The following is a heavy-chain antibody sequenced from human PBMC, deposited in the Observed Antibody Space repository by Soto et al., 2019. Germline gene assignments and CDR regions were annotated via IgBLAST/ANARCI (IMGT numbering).Heavy chain of an antibody. D-gene: IGHD4-17*01. J-gene: IGHJ4*02. CDR2: IIPIFGTA. V-gene: IGHV1-69*13. CDR3: ASLIMTTVVTRRSRDY. Sequence: GASVKVSCKASGGTFSSYAISWVRQAPGQGLEWMGGIIPIFGTANYAQKFQGRVTITADESTSTAYMELSSLRSEDTAVYYCASLIMTTVVTRRSRDYWGQGTLVTVSS. CDR1: GGTFSSYA.